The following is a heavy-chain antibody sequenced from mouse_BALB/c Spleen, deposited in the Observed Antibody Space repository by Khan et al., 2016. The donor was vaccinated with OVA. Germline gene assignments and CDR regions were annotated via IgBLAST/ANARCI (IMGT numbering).Heavy chain of an antibody. CDR2: IDPANGKT. J-gene: IGHJ4*01. CDR3: AHSLLLYAFDY. D-gene: IGHD1-2*01. V-gene: IGHV14-3*02. Sequence: EVELVESGAEFVKPGASVKLSCTASGFNIKDTYIHWVKQRPEQGLEWIGRIDPANGKTNYDPKFQGKATITADTSSNTAYLHLSSLTSEDTVVYYCAHSLLLYAFDYWGHGTSVTVSS. CDR1: GFNIKDTY.